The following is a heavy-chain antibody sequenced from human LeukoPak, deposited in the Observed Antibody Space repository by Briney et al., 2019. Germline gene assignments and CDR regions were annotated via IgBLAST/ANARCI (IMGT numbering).Heavy chain of an antibody. CDR2: IYHSGST. CDR1: GGSISSSNW. Sequence: RTSETLSLTCAVSGGSISSSNWWSWVRQPPGKGLEWIGEIYHSGSTNYNPSLKSRVTISVDTSKNQFSLKLSSVTAADTAVYYCARLYYDFWSGYYTGMRYYYYGMDVWGQGTTVTVSS. J-gene: IGHJ6*02. V-gene: IGHV4-4*02. D-gene: IGHD3-3*01. CDR3: ARLYYDFWSGYYTGMRYYYYGMDV.